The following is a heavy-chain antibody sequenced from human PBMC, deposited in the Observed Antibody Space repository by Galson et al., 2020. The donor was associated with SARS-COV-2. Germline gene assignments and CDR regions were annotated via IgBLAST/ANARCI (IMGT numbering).Heavy chain of an antibody. CDR2: IWYDGSNK. D-gene: IGHD3-22*01. V-gene: IGHV3-33*01. CDR1: GFTFSSYG. Sequence: GESLKISCAASGFTFSSYGMHWVRQAPGKGLEWVAVIWYDGSNKYYADSVKGRFTISRDNSKNTLYLQMNSLRAKDTAVYYCAEGDYYDSSGYYSNWGQGTLVTVSS. J-gene: IGHJ4*02. CDR3: AEGDYYDSSGYYSN.